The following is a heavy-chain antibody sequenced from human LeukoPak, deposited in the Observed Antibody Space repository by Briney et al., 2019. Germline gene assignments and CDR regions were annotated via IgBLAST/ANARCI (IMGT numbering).Heavy chain of an antibody. D-gene: IGHD6-13*01. Sequence: GGSLRLSCAASGFTFSDYYMSWIRQAPGKGLERVANIKQDGSEKYYLDSVKGRFTISRDNAKNSLYLQMNSLRAEDTAVYYCATSRTFDYWGQGTLVTVSS. V-gene: IGHV3-7*01. CDR3: ATSRTFDY. CDR1: GFTFSDYY. J-gene: IGHJ4*02. CDR2: IKQDGSEK.